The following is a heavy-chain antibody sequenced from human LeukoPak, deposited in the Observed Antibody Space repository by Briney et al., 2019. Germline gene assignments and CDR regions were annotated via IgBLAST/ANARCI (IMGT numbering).Heavy chain of an antibody. CDR3: ARIVANGVLRDV. CDR2: INHSGST. V-gene: IGHV4-34*01. J-gene: IGHJ6*04. D-gene: IGHD2-8*01. CDR1: GGSFSGYY. Sequence: PSETLSLTCAVYGGSFSGYYWSWIRQPPGKGLEWIGEINHSGSTNYNPSLKSRVTISVDTSKNQFSLKLSSVTAADTAVYYCARIVANGVLRDVWGKGTTVTVSS.